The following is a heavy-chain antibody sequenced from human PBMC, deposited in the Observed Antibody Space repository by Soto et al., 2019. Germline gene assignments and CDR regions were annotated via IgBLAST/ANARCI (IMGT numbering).Heavy chain of an antibody. CDR2: FSYSGGT. CDR1: GRSVSSSPDL. V-gene: IGHV4-39*01. J-gene: IGHJ5*02. Sequence: PETLSLAWTFSGRSVSSSPDLWVWIRQPTGKGLEWIASFSYSGGTYYNPSLKSRVNISVDTSKKQFSLNLTSVTAADTAFYYCSRRAPEGFDPWGQGTQVTVSS. CDR3: SRRAPEGFDP.